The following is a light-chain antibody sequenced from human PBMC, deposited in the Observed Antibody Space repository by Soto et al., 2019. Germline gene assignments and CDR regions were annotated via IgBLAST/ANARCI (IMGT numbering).Light chain of an antibody. CDR2: GAS. V-gene: IGKV3-15*01. CDR1: QSVGSN. CDR3: QQYTNWPYT. J-gene: IGKJ2*01. Sequence: EIVMTQSPATLSVSPGERASLSCRASQSVGSNLAWYQQTAGQAPRPLIYGASTRATGIPARFSGSGSGTEFTLTISSLQSEDFAVYSWQQYTNWPYTFGQGTKLEIK.